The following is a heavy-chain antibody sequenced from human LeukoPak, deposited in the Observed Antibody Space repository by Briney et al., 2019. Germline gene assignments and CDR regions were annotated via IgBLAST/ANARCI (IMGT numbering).Heavy chain of an antibody. CDR2: ISASGGST. V-gene: IGHV3-23*01. J-gene: IGHJ3*02. CDR3: AKSGSYSDDAFDI. D-gene: IGHD1-26*01. Sequence: GGSLRLSCAASGFTFSSSAMSWVRQVPGKGLEWVSGISASGGSTNYADSVKGRFTISRDNSKNTLYLQMNSLRAEDTAVYYCAKSGSYSDDAFDIWGQGTMVTVSS. CDR1: GFTFSSSA.